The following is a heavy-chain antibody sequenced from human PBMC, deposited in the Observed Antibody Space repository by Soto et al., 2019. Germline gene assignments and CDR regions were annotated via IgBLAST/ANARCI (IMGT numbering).Heavy chain of an antibody. CDR3: AREEYYYGSGAFFDY. CDR2: IIPILGIA. CDR1: GGTFSSYT. J-gene: IGHJ4*02. V-gene: IGHV1-69*08. D-gene: IGHD3-10*01. Sequence: QVQLVQSGDEVKKPGSSVKVSCKASGGTFSSYTISWVRRAPGQGLEWMGRIIPILGIANYAQKFQGRVTITADKSTSTAYMELSSPRSEDTAVYYCAREEYYYGSGAFFDYWGQGTLVTVSS.